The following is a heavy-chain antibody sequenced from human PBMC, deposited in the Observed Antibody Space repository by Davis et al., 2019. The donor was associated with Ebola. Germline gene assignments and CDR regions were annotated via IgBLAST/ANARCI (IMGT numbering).Heavy chain of an antibody. V-gene: IGHV3-23*01. J-gene: IGHJ4*02. CDR3: AKEVDGDYAFDY. CDR1: GFTFSSYA. CDR2: ISGSGGST. D-gene: IGHD4-17*01. Sequence: GESLKISCAASGFTFSSYAMSWVRQAPGKGLEWVSAISGSGGSTYYADSVKGRFTISRDNSKNTLYLQMNSLRAEDTAVYYCAKEVDGDYAFDYWGQGTLVTVSS.